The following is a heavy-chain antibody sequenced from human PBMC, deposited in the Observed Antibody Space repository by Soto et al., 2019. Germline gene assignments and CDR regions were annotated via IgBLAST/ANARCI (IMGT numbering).Heavy chain of an antibody. J-gene: IGHJ6*02. V-gene: IGHV1-69*12. Sequence: QVQLVQSGAEVKKPGSSVKVSCKASGCTFSSYAISWVRQAPGRGLEWMGGIIPIFGTANYAQKFQGRVTVTADESTGTASMELSSLRSEHTAVYYCASDCMSTSCYPTSYSGMDVWGQGTTVTVSS. CDR1: GCTFSSYA. D-gene: IGHD2-2*01. CDR2: IIPIFGTA. CDR3: ASDCMSTSCYPTSYSGMDV.